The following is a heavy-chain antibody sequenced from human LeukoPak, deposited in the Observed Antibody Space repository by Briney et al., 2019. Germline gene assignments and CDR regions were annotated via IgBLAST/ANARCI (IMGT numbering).Heavy chain of an antibody. Sequence: SVKVSCKASGGTFSSYTISWVRQAPGQGLEWMGRIIPILGIANYAQKFQGRVTITADKSTSTAYMELSSLRSEDTAVHYCARNSLSVGGQSEYFQHWGQGTLVTVSS. V-gene: IGHV1-69*02. CDR3: ARNSLSVGGQSEYFQH. CDR1: GGTFSSYT. D-gene: IGHD3-10*01. CDR2: IIPILGIA. J-gene: IGHJ1*01.